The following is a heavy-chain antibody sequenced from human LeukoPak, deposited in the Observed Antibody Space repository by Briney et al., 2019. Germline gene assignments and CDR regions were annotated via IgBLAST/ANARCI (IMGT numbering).Heavy chain of an antibody. CDR1: GFTVSSNY. J-gene: IGHJ6*02. CDR2: IYSGGST. CDR3: ARTDCGGDCLYYYGMDV. V-gene: IGHV3-66*01. Sequence: GGSLRLSCAASGFTVSSNYMSWVRQAPGKGLEWVSVIYSGGSTYYADSVKGRFTISRDNSKNTLYLQMNSLGAEDTAVYYCARTDCGGDCLYYYGMDVWGQGTTVTVSS. D-gene: IGHD2-21*02.